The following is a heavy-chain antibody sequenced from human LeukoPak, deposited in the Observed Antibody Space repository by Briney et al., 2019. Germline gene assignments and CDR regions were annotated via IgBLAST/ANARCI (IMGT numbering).Heavy chain of an antibody. D-gene: IGHD4-17*01. CDR1: GYIVSGKY. Sequence: GGSLRLSCAVSGYIVSGKYMGWIRQAPGKGLEYLSVIYSGGSTYYIDSVKGRFTISRDNSKNTLYLQMNSLRVEDTAVYYCVTPGPTVTGGFEYWGQGTLVTVSS. CDR3: VTPGPTVTGGFEY. J-gene: IGHJ4*02. CDR2: IYSGGST. V-gene: IGHV3-53*01.